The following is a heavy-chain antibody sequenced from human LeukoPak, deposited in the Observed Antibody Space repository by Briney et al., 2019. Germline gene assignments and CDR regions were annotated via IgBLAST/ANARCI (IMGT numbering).Heavy chain of an antibody. CDR2: ISWNSGRI. D-gene: IGHD6-6*01. CDR3: AKDISYSSSSGVFDY. CDR1: GFTFDDYA. J-gene: IGHJ4*02. V-gene: IGHV3-9*01. Sequence: GRSLRLSCAASGFTFDDYAMHWVRQGPGKGLEWVSGISWNSGRIGYADSVKGRFTISRDSAKNSLYLLMNSLRAEDTALYYCAKDISYSSSSGVFDYWGQGTLVTVSS.